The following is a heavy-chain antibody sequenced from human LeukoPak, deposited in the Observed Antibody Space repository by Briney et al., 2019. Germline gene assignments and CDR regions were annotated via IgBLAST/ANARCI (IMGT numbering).Heavy chain of an antibody. J-gene: IGHJ4*01. CDR2: IIPIFGTA. D-gene: IGHD4-11*01. CDR1: GGTFSSYA. Sequence: SVKVSCKASGGTFSSYAISWVRQAPGQGLEWMGRIIPIFGTANYAQKFQGRVTITTDESTSTAYMELSSLRSEDTAVYYCARDGRHDYSNLDLDYWGHGTLVTVSS. CDR3: ARDGRHDYSNLDLDY. V-gene: IGHV1-69*05.